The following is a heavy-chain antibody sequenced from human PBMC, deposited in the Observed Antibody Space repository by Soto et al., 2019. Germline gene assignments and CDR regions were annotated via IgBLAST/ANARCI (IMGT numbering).Heavy chain of an antibody. CDR2: ISAYNGNT. Sequence: ASVKVSCKASGYTFTSYGISWVRQAPGQGLEWMGWISAYNGNTNYAQKLQGRVTMTTDTSTSTAYMELRSLRSDDTAVYCCARSEYYYDSSGYYYANWFDPWGQGTLVTVSS. J-gene: IGHJ5*02. D-gene: IGHD3-22*01. CDR1: GYTFTSYG. CDR3: ARSEYYYDSSGYYYANWFDP. V-gene: IGHV1-18*01.